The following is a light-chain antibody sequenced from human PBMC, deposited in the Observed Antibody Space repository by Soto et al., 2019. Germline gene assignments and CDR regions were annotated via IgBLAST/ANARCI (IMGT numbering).Light chain of an antibody. CDR2: WAS. CDR1: QSVLYSSNNNNY. Sequence: DIVMTQSPDSLAVSLGERATINCKSSQSVLYSSNNNNYFAWYQQKAGQPPKLLIYWASTRESGVPDRFSGSGSGTDFPLTISSLQAEDVAVYYCQQYYSIPYTFGQGTKLEIK. CDR3: QQYYSIPYT. V-gene: IGKV4-1*01. J-gene: IGKJ2*01.